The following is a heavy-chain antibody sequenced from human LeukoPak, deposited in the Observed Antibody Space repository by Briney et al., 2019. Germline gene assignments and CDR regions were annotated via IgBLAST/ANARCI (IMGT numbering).Heavy chain of an antibody. V-gene: IGHV1-8*02. CDR1: GYTFTGYY. CDR3: ARGQYYDSM. D-gene: IGHD3-22*01. Sequence: ASVKVSCKASGYTFTGYYMHWVRQAPGQGLEWMGWINPNSGNTGYAQKFQGRVTMTRNTSISTAYMELSSLRSEDTAVYYCARGQYYDSMWGQGTLVTVSS. J-gene: IGHJ4*02. CDR2: INPNSGNT.